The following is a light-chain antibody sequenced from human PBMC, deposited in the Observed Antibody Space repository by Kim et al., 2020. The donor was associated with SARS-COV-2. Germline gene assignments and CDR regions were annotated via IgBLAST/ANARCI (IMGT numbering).Light chain of an antibody. Sequence: DIFLTQSPATLSLSPGERATLSCRASESINKLLAWYQQKPGQDPRLLIYDASNRATGIPARFSGGGSGTDFTLTISSLEPEDFALYYCNERANRRPTFGQGTKVDIK. CDR2: DAS. V-gene: IGKV3-11*01. CDR3: NERANRRPT. CDR1: ESINKL. J-gene: IGKJ1*01.